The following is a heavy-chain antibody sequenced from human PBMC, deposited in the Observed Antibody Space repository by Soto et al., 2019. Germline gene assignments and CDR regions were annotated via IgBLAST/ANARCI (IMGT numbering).Heavy chain of an antibody. J-gene: IGHJ4*02. CDR2: ISRSGSVI. Sequence: GGSLRLSCAASGFTFSDSYMSWIRQAPGKGLEWVSYISRSGSVIYYADSVKGRFTISRDNAENSLYLQMNSLRAEDTALYYCAISQDRGGRTTFIYWGQGTQVTVSS. V-gene: IGHV3-11*01. CDR3: AISQDRGGRTTFIY. D-gene: IGHD3-16*01. CDR1: GFTFSDSY.